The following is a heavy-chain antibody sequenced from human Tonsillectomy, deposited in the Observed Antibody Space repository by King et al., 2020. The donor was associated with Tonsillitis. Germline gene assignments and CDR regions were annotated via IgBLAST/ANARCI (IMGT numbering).Heavy chain of an antibody. CDR3: ARSEVNYQYDFWRGARSLNWHDP. J-gene: IGHJ5*02. V-gene: IGHV4-39*01. D-gene: IGHD3-3*01. Sequence: QLQESGPGLVKPSETLSLTCTVSGGSISTSGYYWAWIRQPPGKGLEWIGNIYSSGSTYYNPSFKSRVAMSVDTSKNQFSLRLSSVTAADTAVYYCARSEVNYQYDFWRGARSLNWHDPWGQGTLVSVSS. CDR2: IYSSGST. CDR1: GGSISTSGYY.